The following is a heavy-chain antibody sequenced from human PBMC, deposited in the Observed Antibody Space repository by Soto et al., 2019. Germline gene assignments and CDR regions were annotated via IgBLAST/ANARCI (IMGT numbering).Heavy chain of an antibody. D-gene: IGHD3-3*01. Sequence: PGGSLRLSCAASGFTFSSYGMHWVRQAPGKGLEWVAVIWYDGSNKYYADSVKGRFTISRDNSENTLYLQMNSLRAEDTAVYYCARASTEPYYDFWSGPHDAFDIWGQGTMVAVSS. CDR3: ARASTEPYYDFWSGPHDAFDI. CDR2: IWYDGSNK. V-gene: IGHV3-33*01. J-gene: IGHJ3*02. CDR1: GFTFSSYG.